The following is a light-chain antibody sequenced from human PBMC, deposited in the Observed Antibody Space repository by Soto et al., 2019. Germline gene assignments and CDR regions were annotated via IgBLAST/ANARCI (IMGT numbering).Light chain of an antibody. Sequence: QSVVTQPASVSASPGQSITLSCTGTSSDGGNYYFVSWYQQHPGKAPKLIIYEVTKRPSGVSSRFSGSKCGNTASLSISGPRSEDEAAYFCSSYTTSTTLFYVFGTGTKVTVL. CDR2: EVT. J-gene: IGLJ1*01. V-gene: IGLV2-14*01. CDR3: SSYTTSTTLFYV. CDR1: SSDGGNYYF.